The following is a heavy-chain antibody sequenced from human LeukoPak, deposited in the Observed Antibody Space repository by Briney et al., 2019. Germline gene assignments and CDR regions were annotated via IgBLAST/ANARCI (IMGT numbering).Heavy chain of an antibody. CDR1: GGTFSSYA. Sequence: ASVKVSCKASGGTFSSYAISWVRQAPGQGLEWMGRIIPILGIANYAQKFQGRVTITADKSTSTAYMELSSLRSEDTAEYYCATYILKSYYWGQGTLVTVSS. CDR2: IIPILGIA. J-gene: IGHJ4*02. D-gene: IGHD2-8*01. CDR3: ATYILKSYY. V-gene: IGHV1-69*04.